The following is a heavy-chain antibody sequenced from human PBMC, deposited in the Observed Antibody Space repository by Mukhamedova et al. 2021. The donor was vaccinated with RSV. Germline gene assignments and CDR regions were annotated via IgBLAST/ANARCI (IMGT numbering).Heavy chain of an antibody. CDR3: ARVWNWVPGAYYYYYIDV. D-gene: IGHD1-7*01. V-gene: IGHV4-38-2*01. CDR2: IYHSGST. J-gene: IGHJ6*03. Sequence: EWIGSIYHSGSTYYNPSLKSRVTISVDTSKNQFSLKLSSVTASDTAVYYCARVWNWVPGAYYYYYIDVLRQDPTVTVSS.